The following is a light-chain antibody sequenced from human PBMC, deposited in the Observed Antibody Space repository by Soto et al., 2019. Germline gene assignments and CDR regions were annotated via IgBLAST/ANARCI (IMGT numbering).Light chain of an antibody. V-gene: IGKV1-6*01. CDR2: AAS. CDR1: QGIRND. Sequence: AIQMTQAPSSLSASVGDRVTITCRASQGIRNDLGWYQQKPAKAPKLLIYAASSLQSGVPSRFSGSGPGTDFTLTISSLQPEDFATYYCLQDYNYPRTFGQGTKVDIK. J-gene: IGKJ1*01. CDR3: LQDYNYPRT.